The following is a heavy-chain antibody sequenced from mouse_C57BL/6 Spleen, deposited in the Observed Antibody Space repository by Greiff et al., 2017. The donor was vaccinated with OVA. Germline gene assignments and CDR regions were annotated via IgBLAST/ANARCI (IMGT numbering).Heavy chain of an antibody. V-gene: IGHV1-15*01. J-gene: IGHJ3*01. CDR3: TKYYGYDGGFAY. CDR2: IDPETGGT. Sequence: QVQLQQSGAELVRPGASVTLSCKASGYTFTDYEMHWVKQTPVHGLEWIGAIDPETGGTAYNQKFKGKAILTADKSSSTAYMELRSLTSEDSAVYYCTKYYGYDGGFAYWGQGTLVTVSA. CDR1: GYTFTDYE. D-gene: IGHD2-2*01.